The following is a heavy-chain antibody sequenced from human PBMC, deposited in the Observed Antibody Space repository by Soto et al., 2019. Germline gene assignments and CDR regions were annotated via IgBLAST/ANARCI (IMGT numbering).Heavy chain of an antibody. V-gene: IGHV3-21*01. CDR3: ARSQRNGAMDV. CDR2: ITSGSSFI. D-gene: IGHD2-8*01. J-gene: IGHJ6*02. Sequence: GGSLRLSCVASTFTTNTYSLNWVRQAPGKGLEWVSSITSGSSFIDYANSVKGRFTISRDDAKNSLFLQMSSLRADDTAVYYCARSQRNGAMDVWGQGTTVTVYS. CDR1: TFTTNTYS.